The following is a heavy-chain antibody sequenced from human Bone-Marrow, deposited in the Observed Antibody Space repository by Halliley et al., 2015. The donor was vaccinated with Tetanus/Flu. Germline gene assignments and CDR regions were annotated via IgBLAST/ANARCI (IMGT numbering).Heavy chain of an antibody. V-gene: IGHV3-33*01. Sequence: WVAIIWYDGSETYYADSVRGRFTISRDNSKNTLSLQMNSLRAEDTAVYYCAGGDATPRESLIDYWGQGTLVTVSS. CDR2: IWYDGSET. D-gene: IGHD3-10*01. CDR3: AGGDATPRESLIDY. J-gene: IGHJ4*02.